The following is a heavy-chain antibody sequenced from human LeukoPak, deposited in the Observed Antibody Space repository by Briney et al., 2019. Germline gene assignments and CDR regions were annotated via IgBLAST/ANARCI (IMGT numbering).Heavy chain of an antibody. CDR2: INPSGGST. CDR3: ARGETGRDSSGYFGC. Sequence: GSVKVSCKASGYTFTSYYMHWVRQAPGQGLEWMGIINPSGGSTSYAQKFQGRVTMTRDTSTSTVYMELTRLRSDDTAVYYCARGETGRDSSGYFGCWGQGTLVTVSS. V-gene: IGHV1-46*01. J-gene: IGHJ4*02. CDR1: GYTFTSYY. D-gene: IGHD3-22*01.